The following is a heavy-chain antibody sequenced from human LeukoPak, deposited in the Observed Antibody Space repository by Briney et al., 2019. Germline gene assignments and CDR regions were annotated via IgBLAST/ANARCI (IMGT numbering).Heavy chain of an antibody. CDR1: GGSFSGYY. CDR3: ARMGAIAGASANVDF. D-gene: IGHD4/OR15-4a*01. CDR2: INHSGST. V-gene: IGHV4-34*01. Sequence: SETLSLTCAVYGGSFSGYYWSWIRQPPGKGLEWIGEINHSGSTNYNPSLKSRVTISVDTSKNQFSLRLNSVTTADTAVYYCARMGAIAGASANVDFWGQGTLVTVSS. J-gene: IGHJ4*02.